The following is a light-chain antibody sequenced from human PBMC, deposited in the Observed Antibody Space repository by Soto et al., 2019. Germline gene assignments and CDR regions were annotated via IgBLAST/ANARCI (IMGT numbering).Light chain of an antibody. Sequence: EIVLTQSPGTLSLSPGERATLSCRASQSVSSNLAWYQQKPGQAPRLLIYGASTRATGIPARFSGSGSGTEFTLTISSLQSEDFAVYYCQQYNNCPRTFGHGTKVDIK. J-gene: IGKJ1*01. CDR2: GAS. CDR3: QQYNNCPRT. V-gene: IGKV3-15*01. CDR1: QSVSSN.